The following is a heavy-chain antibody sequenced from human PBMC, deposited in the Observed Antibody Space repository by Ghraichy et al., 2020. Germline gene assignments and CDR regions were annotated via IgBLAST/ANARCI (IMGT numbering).Heavy chain of an antibody. D-gene: IGHD3-22*01. J-gene: IGHJ4*02. Sequence: SETLSLTCAVYGGSFSGYYWSWIRQPPGKGLEWIGEINHSGSTNYNPSLKSRVTISVDTSKNQFSLKLSSVTAADTAVYYCARGRDNYYDSSGYYLPFDYWGQGTLVTVSS. V-gene: IGHV4-34*01. CDR1: GGSFSGYY. CDR3: ARGRDNYYDSSGYYLPFDY. CDR2: INHSGST.